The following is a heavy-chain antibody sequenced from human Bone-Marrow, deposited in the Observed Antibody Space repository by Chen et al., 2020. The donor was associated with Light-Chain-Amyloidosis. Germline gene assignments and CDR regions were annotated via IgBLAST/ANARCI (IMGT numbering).Heavy chain of an antibody. CDR2: VYTGSSR. D-gene: IGHD2-2*01. J-gene: IGHJ3*02. CDR3: AGGKQYEGPGNYAGAFDI. Sequence: EVQLVESGGGLAQPGGSLRISCEASGFIVGSNQMSWVGQAPGKGLEWVLVVYTGSSRLYAGSVKGRFTISIDSSKNKLYLKMTCVRAADTAVYYCAGGKQYEGPGNYAGAFDIWGQGTMVTV. CDR1: GFIVGSNQ. V-gene: IGHV3-53*01.